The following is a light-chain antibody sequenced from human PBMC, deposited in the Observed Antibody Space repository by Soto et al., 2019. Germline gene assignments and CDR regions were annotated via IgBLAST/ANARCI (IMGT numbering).Light chain of an antibody. J-gene: IGKJ2*01. CDR3: MHGTHLPYL. V-gene: IGKV2-30*01. CDR2: KVS. CDR1: QSLVYSDGDTY. Sequence: DVVMTQSPLSLPVTLGQPASISCRSSQSLVYSDGDTYLNWFQQRPGQSPRRIIYKVSDRDSGVQDRCRGRGSGTHFTLQISRVEAEDVWVYYCMHGTHLPYLFGQGTILPIK.